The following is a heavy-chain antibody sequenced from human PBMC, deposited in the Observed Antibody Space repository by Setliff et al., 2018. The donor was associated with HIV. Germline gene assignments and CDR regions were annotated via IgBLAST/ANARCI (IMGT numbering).Heavy chain of an antibody. Sequence: GGSLRLSCAASGFTFRRFSMHWVRQAPGKALERVSLIQGDGSRTYYADSVKGRFTISRDNRKNSLYLQMNSLTDEDTAWYYCAKELDCGGDCFAYFDSWGQGPLVTVSS. V-gene: IGHV3-43D*04. D-gene: IGHD2-21*02. CDR1: GFTFRRFS. CDR2: IQGDGSRT. CDR3: AKELDCGGDCFAYFDS. J-gene: IGHJ4*02.